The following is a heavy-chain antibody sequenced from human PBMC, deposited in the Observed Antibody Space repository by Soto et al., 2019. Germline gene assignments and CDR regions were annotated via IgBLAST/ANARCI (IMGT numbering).Heavy chain of an antibody. CDR2: LSGSGGSA. V-gene: IGHV3-23*01. Sequence: EVQLLESGGGLVQPGGSLRLSCAASGFTFSSYAMSWVRQAPGKGLEWVSALSGSGGSAYYADSVKGWFTSSRDNSKNTLYMQMNSLRAEDTAVYYCAKGHRVGARRVHYFDYWGQGTLVTVSS. CDR1: GFTFSSYA. J-gene: IGHJ4*02. D-gene: IGHD1-26*01. CDR3: AKGHRVGARRVHYFDY.